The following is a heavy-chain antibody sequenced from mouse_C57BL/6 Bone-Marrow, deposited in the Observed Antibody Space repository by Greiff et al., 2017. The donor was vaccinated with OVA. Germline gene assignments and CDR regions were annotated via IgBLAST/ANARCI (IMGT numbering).Heavy chain of an antibody. J-gene: IGHJ2*01. CDR3: ARSEGTSDY. CDR2: IYPGDGDT. D-gene: IGHD3-3*01. Sequence: VHLVESGPELVKPGASVKISCKASGYAFSSSWMNWVKQRPGKGLEWIGRIYPGDGDTNYNGKFKGKATLTADKSSSTAYMQLSSLTSEDSAVYFCARSEGTSDYWGQGTTLTVSS. CDR1: GYAFSSSW. V-gene: IGHV1-82*01.